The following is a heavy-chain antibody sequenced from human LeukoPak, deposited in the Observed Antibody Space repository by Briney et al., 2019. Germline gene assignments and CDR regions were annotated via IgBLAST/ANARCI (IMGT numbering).Heavy chain of an antibody. CDR2: ISGSGGST. J-gene: IGHJ3*02. CDR1: EFTFSSYG. CDR3: ARDPNGDYIGTFDM. V-gene: IGHV3-23*01. Sequence: GSLRLSCAASEFTFSSYGMSWVRQAPGKGLEWVSSISGSGGSTQYADSVQGRFAISRDNSKNTLYLQMNSLRVEDTAMYFCARDPNGDYIGTFDMWGRGTMVSVSS. D-gene: IGHD4-17*01.